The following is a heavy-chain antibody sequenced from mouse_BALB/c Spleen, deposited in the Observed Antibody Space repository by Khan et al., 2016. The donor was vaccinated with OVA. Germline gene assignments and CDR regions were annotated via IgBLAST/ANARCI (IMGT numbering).Heavy chain of an antibody. CDR3: ARQPYYHYNIMDY. Sequence: QVQLQQSGPGLVAPSQSLSITCTISGFSLTSYGVHWVRQPPGKGLEWLVVIWSDGSTNYNSALKSRLTISKDNSKNQDFLKMNSLQTDDTAVYFCARQPYYHYNIMDYWGQGTSVTVSS. CDR2: IWSDGST. V-gene: IGHV2-6-1*01. J-gene: IGHJ4*01. CDR1: GFSLTSYG. D-gene: IGHD2-10*01.